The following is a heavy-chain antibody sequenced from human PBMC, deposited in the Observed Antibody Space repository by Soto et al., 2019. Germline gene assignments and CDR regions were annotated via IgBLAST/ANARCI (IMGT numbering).Heavy chain of an antibody. J-gene: IGHJ4*02. Sequence: SETLSLTCTVSGGSISSSSYYWGWIRQPPGKGLEWIGSIYYSGSAYYNPSLKSRVTISVDTSKNQFSLKLSSATAADTAVYYCARHEVSDFWSGYYKRAFDYWGQGTLVTVSS. CDR2: IYYSGSA. CDR3: ARHEVSDFWSGYYKRAFDY. CDR1: GGSISSSSYY. V-gene: IGHV4-39*01. D-gene: IGHD3-3*01.